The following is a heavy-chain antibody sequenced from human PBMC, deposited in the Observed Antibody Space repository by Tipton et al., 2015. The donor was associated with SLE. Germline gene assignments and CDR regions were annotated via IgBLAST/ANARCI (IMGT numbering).Heavy chain of an antibody. D-gene: IGHD4-11*01. V-gene: IGHV4-61*02. CDR2: AYTTGSP. Sequence: TLSLTCTVSGVSISSASYYWNWIRQPAGKGLEWIGRAYTTGSPYYNPSLESRVAISLDKSNNHFSLRLSSLTAADTAVYYCARGPAYSNYYFYRMDVWGQGTTVTVSS. CDR3: ARGPAYSNYYFYRMDV. J-gene: IGHJ6*02. CDR1: GVSISSASYY.